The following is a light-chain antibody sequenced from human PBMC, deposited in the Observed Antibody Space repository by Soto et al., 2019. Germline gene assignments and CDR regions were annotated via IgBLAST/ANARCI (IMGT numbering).Light chain of an antibody. CDR3: CSYGGSRAV. Sequence: QSALTQPASVSGSPGQSITISCTGTSSDVGSHNLVSWYQQHPGQAPKLMIYEVRKRPLGVSARFSASKSGNTASLTISGLQAEDEADYYCCSYGGSRAVFGGGTKLTVL. CDR1: SSDVGSHNL. V-gene: IGLV2-23*02. CDR2: EVR. J-gene: IGLJ2*01.